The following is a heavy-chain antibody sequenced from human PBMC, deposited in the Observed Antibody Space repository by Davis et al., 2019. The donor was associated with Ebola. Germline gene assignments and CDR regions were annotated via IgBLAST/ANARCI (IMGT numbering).Heavy chain of an antibody. V-gene: IGHV3-30*03. CDR2: ITSDGSHD. J-gene: IGHJ6*02. CDR1: GLIFSDYG. D-gene: IGHD3-3*01. Sequence: PGGSLRLSCAASGLIFSDYGMPWVRQAPGKAPEGVALITSDGSHDSPADSVKGRFTISRDNSKNRLYLQMNNLRVEDTAVYYCVGGVAIWAYYYYGMDVWGQGTTVTVSS. CDR3: VGGVAIWAYYYYGMDV.